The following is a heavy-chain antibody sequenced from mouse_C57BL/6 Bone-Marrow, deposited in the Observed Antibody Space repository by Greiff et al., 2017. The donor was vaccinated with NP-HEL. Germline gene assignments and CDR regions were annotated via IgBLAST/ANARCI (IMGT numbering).Heavy chain of an antibody. CDR3: ARRETTSSYVGFDY. Sequence: VQLQQSGPELVKPGASVKISCKASGYTFTDYYINWVKQRPGQGLEWIGWLFPGSGSTYYNEKFKGKAPLTFDKSSSTAYMLLSSLTSEDSAVYIDARRETTSSYVGFDYWGQGTTLTVSS. D-gene: IGHD1-1*01. CDR1: GYTFTDYY. J-gene: IGHJ2*01. CDR2: LFPGSGST. V-gene: IGHV1-75*01.